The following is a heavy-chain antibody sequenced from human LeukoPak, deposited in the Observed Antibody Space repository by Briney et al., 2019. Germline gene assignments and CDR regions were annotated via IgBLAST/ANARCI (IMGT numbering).Heavy chain of an antibody. CDR3: VSFYETY. CDR2: INSDGSWT. V-gene: IGHV3-74*01. J-gene: IGHJ4*02. CDR1: GNYW. D-gene: IGHD2/OR15-2a*01. Sequence: GGSLRLSCAASGNYWMHWVRQVPGKGLVWVSHINSDGSWTSYADSVKGRFTISRDNAKNTVYLQMNSLRAEDTAVYYCVSFYETYWGRGTLVTVSS.